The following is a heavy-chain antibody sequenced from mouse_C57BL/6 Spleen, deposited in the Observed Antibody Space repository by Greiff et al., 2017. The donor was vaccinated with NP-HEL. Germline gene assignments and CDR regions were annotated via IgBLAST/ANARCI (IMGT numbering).Heavy chain of an antibody. CDR1: GYTFTSYW. Sequence: QVQLQQPGTELVKPGASVKLSCKASGYTFTSYWMHWVKQRPGQGLEWIGNINPSNGGTNYNEKFKSKATLTVDNSSSTAYTQLSSLTSEDSAVYYCARRHGSLYWYFDVWGTGTTVTVSS. V-gene: IGHV1-53*01. CDR3: ARRHGSLYWYFDV. D-gene: IGHD1-1*01. CDR2: INPSNGGT. J-gene: IGHJ1*03.